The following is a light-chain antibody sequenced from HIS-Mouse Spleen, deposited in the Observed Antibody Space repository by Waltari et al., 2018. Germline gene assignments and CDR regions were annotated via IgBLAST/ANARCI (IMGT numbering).Light chain of an antibody. CDR2: EVS. V-gene: IGLV2-8*01. CDR3: SSYAGSNNFVV. CDR1: SSDAGGYTY. J-gene: IGLJ2*01. Sequence: QSALTQPPSASGSPGQSVTISCTGTSSDAGGYTYVSWYQPPPGKAPKLLIYEVSQRPSGVPDRFSGSKSGNTASLTVSGLQAEDEADYYCSSYAGSNNFVVFGGGTKLTVL.